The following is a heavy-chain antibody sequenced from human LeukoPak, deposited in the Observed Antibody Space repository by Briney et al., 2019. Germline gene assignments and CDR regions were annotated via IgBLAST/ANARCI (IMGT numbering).Heavy chain of an antibody. CDR2: MWYDGSNE. J-gene: IGHJ5*02. D-gene: IGHD6-13*01. CDR1: GFAFSRYG. V-gene: IGHV3-33*01. Sequence: GRSLRLSCAASGFAFSRYGMHWLRQAPGTGLEWVAVMWYDGSNEAYADSVRGRFTISRDNSENRLYLQMSSLRVEDTAVYYCAREHTIAATGTHWFAPWGQGTLVTVSS. CDR3: AREHTIAATGTHWFAP.